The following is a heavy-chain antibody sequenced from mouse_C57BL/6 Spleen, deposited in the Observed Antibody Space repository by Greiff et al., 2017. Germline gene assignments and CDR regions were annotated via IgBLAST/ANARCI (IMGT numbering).Heavy chain of an antibody. Sequence: EVHLVESGAELVRPGASVKLSCTASGFNIKDDYMHWVKQRPEQGLEWIGWIDPENGDTEYASKFQGKATITADTSSNTAYLQLSSLTSEDTAVYYCTLWDLAWFAYWGQGTLVTVSA. D-gene: IGHD4-1*01. V-gene: IGHV14-4*01. J-gene: IGHJ3*01. CDR3: TLWDLAWFAY. CDR2: IDPENGDT. CDR1: GFNIKDDY.